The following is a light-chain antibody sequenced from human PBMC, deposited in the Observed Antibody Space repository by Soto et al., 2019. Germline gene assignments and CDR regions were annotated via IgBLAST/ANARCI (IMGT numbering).Light chain of an antibody. CDR2: DAS. J-gene: IGKJ5*01. V-gene: IGKV1-5*01. CDR3: QQHNQWPIT. Sequence: DIPMTQSPSTLSASVGDRVTITCRASQSISSWLAWYQQKPGKAPKLLIYDASSLESGVPSRFSGSGSGTEFTLTINSLQSEDSAVYSCQQHNQWPITFGQGTRLEIK. CDR1: QSISSW.